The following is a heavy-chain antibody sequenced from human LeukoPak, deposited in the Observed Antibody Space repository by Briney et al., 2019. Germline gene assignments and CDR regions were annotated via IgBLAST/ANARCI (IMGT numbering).Heavy chain of an antibody. Sequence: GGSLRLSCAASGFAFSSNWMHWVRQAPGKGLVWVSHISTDARTITYAAFVKGRFTISRDNAQNTLYLQMNSLRAEDTAVYYCAKDLTIFGVDIWGQGTMVTVSS. J-gene: IGHJ3*02. D-gene: IGHD3-3*01. CDR3: AKDLTIFGVDI. V-gene: IGHV3-74*01. CDR2: ISTDARTI. CDR1: GFAFSSNW.